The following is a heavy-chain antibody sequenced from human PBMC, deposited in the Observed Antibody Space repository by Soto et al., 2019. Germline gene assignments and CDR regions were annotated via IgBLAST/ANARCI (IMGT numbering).Heavy chain of an antibody. J-gene: IGHJ4*02. CDR1: GFTFGNYD. CDR3: TRAESPNIAYFFDY. Sequence: PGGSLRLSCTASGFTFGNYDINWVRQAPGKGLEWVGLIRSQTYSGATEYAASMKGGFTISRDDSKNIAYLQMNSLKTEDSAVYYCTRAESPNIAYFFDYWGQGTLVTVSS. V-gene: IGHV3-49*04. CDR2: IRSQTYSGAT.